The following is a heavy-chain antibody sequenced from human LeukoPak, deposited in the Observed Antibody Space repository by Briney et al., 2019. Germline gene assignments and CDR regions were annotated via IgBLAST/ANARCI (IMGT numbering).Heavy chain of an antibody. J-gene: IGHJ4*02. CDR2: ISAYNGYT. D-gene: IGHD6-6*01. CDR3: ARYSGSSSLDY. V-gene: IGHV1-18*01. CDR1: GYTFTNYG. Sequence: HEASVKVSCKTSGYTFTNYGVSWVRQAPGQGLEWMGWISAYNGYTNYAQKLQVRVTMTTDTSTSTAYMELRSLTSDDTAVYYCARYSGSSSLDYWGQGTLVTVSS.